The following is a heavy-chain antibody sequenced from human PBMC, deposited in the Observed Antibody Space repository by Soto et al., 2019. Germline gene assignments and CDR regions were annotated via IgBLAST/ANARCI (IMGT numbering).Heavy chain of an antibody. CDR2: ISGSGDSK. Sequence: EVQLLESGGGLVQPGGSLRLSCAASGFTFSSYGMSWVRQAPGKGLEWVSVISGSGDSKYYADSVKGRFTISRDNSKNTLYLQMNSLRVEDTAVYYCAKRAYGSDFDYWGQGTLVTVSS. V-gene: IGHV3-23*01. J-gene: IGHJ4*02. CDR3: AKRAYGSDFDY. D-gene: IGHD3-10*01. CDR1: GFTFSSYG.